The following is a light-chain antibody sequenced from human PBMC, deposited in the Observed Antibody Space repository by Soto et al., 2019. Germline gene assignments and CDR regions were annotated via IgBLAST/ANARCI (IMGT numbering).Light chain of an antibody. CDR2: DAS. Sequence: DLQMTQAPSTLSAYVEDRVTINCRASQSISSWLSCSQQKPGKAPKLLIYDASRLEIGVPSRFSGSGSGTEFTLHISGLQPDDFAPYCYQQYNIYVLPFGCGTTGEIK. CDR3: QQYNIYVLP. CDR1: QSISSW. V-gene: IGKV1-5*01. J-gene: IGKJ4*01.